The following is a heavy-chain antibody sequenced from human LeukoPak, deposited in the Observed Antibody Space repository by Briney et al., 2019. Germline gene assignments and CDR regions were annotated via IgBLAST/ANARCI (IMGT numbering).Heavy chain of an antibody. J-gene: IGHJ5*02. Sequence: SETLSLICTVSGGSISSYYWSWIRQPPGKGLEWIGYIYYSGRTNYNPSLKSRVTISVDTSKNQFSLKLSSVTAADTAVYYCARAPLWRCSGGSCYRWFDPWGQGTLVTVSS. CDR2: IYYSGRT. D-gene: IGHD2-15*01. V-gene: IGHV4-59*01. CDR1: GGSISSYY. CDR3: ARAPLWRCSGGSCYRWFDP.